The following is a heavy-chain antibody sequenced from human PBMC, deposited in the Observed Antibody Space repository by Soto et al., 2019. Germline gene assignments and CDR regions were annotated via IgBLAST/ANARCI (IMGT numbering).Heavy chain of an antibody. D-gene: IGHD3-22*01. CDR2: FYSSGSP. J-gene: IGHJ4*02. V-gene: IGHV4-59*01. CDR1: GGSFSGYY. Sequence: TSETLSLTCAVYGGSFSGYYWSWIRQPPGKGLEWIGDFYSSGSPHHNPSLKNRVSISEDRSKNEFSLKLSSVTAADTAIYYCAREFYYDSSGIGFDSWGQGTLVTVSS. CDR3: AREFYYDSSGIGFDS.